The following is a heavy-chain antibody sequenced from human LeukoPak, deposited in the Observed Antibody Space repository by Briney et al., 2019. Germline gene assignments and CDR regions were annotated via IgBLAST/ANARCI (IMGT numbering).Heavy chain of an antibody. Sequence: PGGSLRLSCAASGFTFSSYWMSWVRQAPGKGLEWVANIEQHGGEKNYVDPVKGRFTISRDNAKNSLYLQMNSLRAEDTAVYYCARDRGYSTFDHWGQGTLVTVSS. CDR1: GFTFSSYW. J-gene: IGHJ5*02. CDR2: IEQHGGEK. V-gene: IGHV3-7*01. D-gene: IGHD3-22*01. CDR3: ARDRGYSTFDH.